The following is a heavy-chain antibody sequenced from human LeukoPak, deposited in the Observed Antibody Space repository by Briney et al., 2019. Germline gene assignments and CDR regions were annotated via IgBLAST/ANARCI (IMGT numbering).Heavy chain of an antibody. D-gene: IGHD3-22*01. CDR1: GXTFSSYE. CDR2: ISSSGSTI. Sequence: PGGSLRLSCAASGXTFSSYEMNWVRQAPGKGQEWVSYISSSGSTIYYADSVKGRFTISRDNAKNSLYLQMNSLRAEDTAVYYCARGGYYDSSGYYYFDYWGQGILVTVSS. CDR3: ARGGYYDSSGYYYFDY. J-gene: IGHJ4*02. V-gene: IGHV3-48*03.